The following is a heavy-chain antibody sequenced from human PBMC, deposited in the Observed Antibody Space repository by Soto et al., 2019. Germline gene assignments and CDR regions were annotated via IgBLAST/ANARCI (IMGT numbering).Heavy chain of an antibody. CDR2: ISGSGDST. D-gene: IGHD6-19*01. CDR1: GFTFGNYP. CDR3: AKRTSGWYFDS. V-gene: IGHV3-23*01. Sequence: EVQLLESGGNLVQPGGSVGLSCAASGFTFGNYPMIWSRRSPGKGLEWVSVISGSGDSTCYADSVKGRFTISRDNSKNTLYLQMNSLRAEDTAVYYCAKRTSGWYFDSWGQGTLVTVSS. J-gene: IGHJ4*02.